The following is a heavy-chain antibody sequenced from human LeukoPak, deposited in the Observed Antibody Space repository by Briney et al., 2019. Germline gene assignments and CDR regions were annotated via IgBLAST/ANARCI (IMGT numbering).Heavy chain of an antibody. J-gene: IGHJ4*02. V-gene: IGHV4-59*01. CDR1: GGSISSYY. D-gene: IGHD6-13*01. CDR2: IYYSGST. Sequence: PSETLSLTCTVSGGSISSYYWSWLRQPPGKGLEWIGYIYYSGSTNYNPSLKSRVTISVDTSKNQFSLKLSSVTAADTAVYYCAREVSPWVAAAGGEIDYWGQGTLVTVSS. CDR3: AREVSPWVAAAGGEIDY.